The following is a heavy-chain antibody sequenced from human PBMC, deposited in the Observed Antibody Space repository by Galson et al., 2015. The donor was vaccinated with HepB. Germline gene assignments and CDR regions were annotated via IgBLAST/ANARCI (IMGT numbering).Heavy chain of an antibody. CDR3: AKAAAAAGNDAFDI. Sequence: LSLTCTVSGGSISSYYWSWIRQPPGKGLEWIAYSGSSNYNPSLKSRVSTSVDTSKNQFSLQLSSVTAADTAVYYCAKAAAAAGNDAFDIWGQGTTVTVSS. D-gene: IGHD6-13*01. J-gene: IGHJ3*02. V-gene: IGHV4-59*01. CDR1: GGSISSYY. CDR2: SGSS.